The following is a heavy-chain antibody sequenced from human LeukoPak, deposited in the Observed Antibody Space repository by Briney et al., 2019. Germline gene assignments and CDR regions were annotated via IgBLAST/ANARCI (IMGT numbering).Heavy chain of an antibody. J-gene: IGHJ4*02. Sequence: GRSLRLSCAASGFTFSSNWMHWVRQAPGKGLVWVSRIKSDGSITSYADFVEGRFTISRDNAKNTLYLEMYSLTAEDMAVYYCARGTLTITALIDYWGQGTLVTVSS. CDR2: IKSDGSIT. D-gene: IGHD6-6*01. CDR3: ARGTLTITALIDY. V-gene: IGHV3-74*01. CDR1: GFTFSSNW.